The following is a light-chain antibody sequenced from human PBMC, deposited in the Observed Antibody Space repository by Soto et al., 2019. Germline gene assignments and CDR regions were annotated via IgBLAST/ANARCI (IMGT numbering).Light chain of an antibody. V-gene: IGKV3-20*01. J-gene: IGKJ1*01. Sequence: EIVLTQSPGTLSLVPGQRATLSCRASQSVRSSFLAWLQQKPGQPPRLLIYGASIRAPGIPDRFSGSGSGTDFTLTISRLEPEDFAVYYCQQYHRSPRTFGQGTKGEIK. CDR3: QQYHRSPRT. CDR1: QSVRSSF. CDR2: GAS.